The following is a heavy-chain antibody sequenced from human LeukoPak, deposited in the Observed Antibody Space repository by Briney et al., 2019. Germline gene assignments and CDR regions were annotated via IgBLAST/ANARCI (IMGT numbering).Heavy chain of an antibody. V-gene: IGHV3-74*03. CDR2: VKGDGRTT. CDR1: GLTFSDFW. J-gene: IGHJ4*02. D-gene: IGHD5-18*01. CDR3: ATGHSYGYDY. Sequence: GGSLRLSCAASGLTFSDFWMHWVRQPPGKGLVWVALVKGDGRTTMYADSVKGRFTISRDNAKNTLYLQMNSLRADDSGVYYCATGHSYGYDYWGQGVLVTVSS.